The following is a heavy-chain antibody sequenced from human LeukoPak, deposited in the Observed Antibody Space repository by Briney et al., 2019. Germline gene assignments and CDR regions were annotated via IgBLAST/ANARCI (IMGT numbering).Heavy chain of an antibody. CDR3: AGYGSGSYYSGFS. J-gene: IGHJ5*02. D-gene: IGHD3-10*01. CDR1: GYTFTSYY. Sequence: ASVRVSCKASGYTFTSYYMHWVRQAPGQGLEWMGIINPSGGSTSYAQKFQGRVTMTRDTSTSTVYMELSSLRSEDTAVYYCAGYGSGSYYSGFSWGQGTLVTVSS. V-gene: IGHV1-46*01. CDR2: INPSGGST.